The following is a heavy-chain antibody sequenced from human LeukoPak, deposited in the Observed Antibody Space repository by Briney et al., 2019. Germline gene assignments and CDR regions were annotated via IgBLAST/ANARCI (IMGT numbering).Heavy chain of an antibody. CDR3: ARGSVRYYDSSGYAYFDY. J-gene: IGHJ4*02. Sequence: GGSLRLSCAASGFTFSSYSMNWVRQAPGKGLEWVSYISSSSSTIYYADSVKGRFTISRDNAKNSLYLQMNSLRAEDTAVYYCARGSVRYYDSSGYAYFDYWGQGTLVTVSS. CDR1: GFTFSSYS. CDR2: ISSSSSTI. V-gene: IGHV3-48*04. D-gene: IGHD3-22*01.